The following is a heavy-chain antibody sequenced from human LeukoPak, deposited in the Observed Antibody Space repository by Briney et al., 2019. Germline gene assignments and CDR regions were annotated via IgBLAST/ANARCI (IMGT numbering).Heavy chain of an antibody. V-gene: IGHV3-23*01. CDR2: TSSSDAGT. Sequence: GGSLRLSCAASGFTFSTFSMNWVRQAPGKGLEWVAATSSSDAGTYHADSVRGRFTISRDNSKNTLYLQMNSLRAEDAAVYFCAKAPVTSCRGAYCYPFDSWGQGTLVTVSS. CDR3: AKAPVTSCRGAYCYPFDS. D-gene: IGHD2-21*01. CDR1: GFTFSTFS. J-gene: IGHJ4*02.